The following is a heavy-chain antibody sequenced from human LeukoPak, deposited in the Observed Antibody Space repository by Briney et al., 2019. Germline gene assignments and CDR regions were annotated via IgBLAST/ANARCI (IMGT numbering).Heavy chain of an antibody. V-gene: IGHV4-39*01. Sequence: SETLSLTCTVSGGSISSSSYYWGWIRQPPGEGLEWIGSIYYTGSTYYSPSLKSRVTISADTSKNEISLKLSSVTAADTAVYYCTSEISSASNYWGQGTLVTVSS. CDR3: TSEISSASNY. CDR2: IYYTGST. CDR1: GGSISSSSYY. D-gene: IGHD6-6*01. J-gene: IGHJ4*02.